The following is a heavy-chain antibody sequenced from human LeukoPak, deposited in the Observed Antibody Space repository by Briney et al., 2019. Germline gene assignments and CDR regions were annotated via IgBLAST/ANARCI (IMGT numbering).Heavy chain of an antibody. CDR3: ARGRGGYCSSTSCYNTWFDP. D-gene: IGHD2-2*02. J-gene: IGHJ5*02. Sequence: SETLSLTCAVSGYSISSGYYWGWIRQPPGKGLEWIGSIYHSGSTYYNPSLKSRVTISVDTSKNQFSLKLSSVTAADTAVYYCARGRGGYCSSTSCYNTWFDPWGQGTLVTVSS. CDR1: GYSISSGYY. CDR2: IYHSGST. V-gene: IGHV4-38-2*01.